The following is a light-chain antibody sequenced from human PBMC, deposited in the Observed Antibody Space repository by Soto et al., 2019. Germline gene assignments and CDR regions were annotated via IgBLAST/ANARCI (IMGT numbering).Light chain of an antibody. Sequence: DIQMTQSPSTLSASVXDRVTITCRASQNINSWLAWYQQKPGKAPNLLIYDASTLESGVPSRFSGSGSGTEFTLTITSLQPDDFAAYYCQQYNSYSEAFGQGTKVDI. V-gene: IGKV1-5*01. J-gene: IGKJ1*01. CDR2: DAS. CDR3: QQYNSYSEA. CDR1: QNINSW.